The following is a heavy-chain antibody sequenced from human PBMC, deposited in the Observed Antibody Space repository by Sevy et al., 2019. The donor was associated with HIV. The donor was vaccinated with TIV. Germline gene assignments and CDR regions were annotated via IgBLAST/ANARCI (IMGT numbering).Heavy chain of an antibody. CDR3: ARVAGYYFDY. D-gene: IGHD3-10*01. CDR2: IIPIFGTA. Sequence: ASVKVSCKASGGTFSSYAISWVRQAPGQGLEWMGGIIPIFGTANYAQKFQGRVTITADESTSTAYMELSSLRSEDTAVYHCARVAGYYFDYWGQGTLVTVSS. CDR1: GGTFSSYA. J-gene: IGHJ4*02. V-gene: IGHV1-69*13.